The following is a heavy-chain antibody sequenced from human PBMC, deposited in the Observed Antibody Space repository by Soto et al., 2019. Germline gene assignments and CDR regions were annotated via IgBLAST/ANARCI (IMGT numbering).Heavy chain of an antibody. Sequence: EVQLLESGGGLVQTGGSLRLSCAASGFTFSSYVMSWVRQAPGKGLEWVSGISGSGASTYYADSVKGRFTISRDNSKNTLYLQMNSLRAEDTAVYYCAVRKTGSYFDYWGQGTLVTVSS. D-gene: IGHD1-26*01. J-gene: IGHJ4*02. V-gene: IGHV3-23*01. CDR2: ISGSGAST. CDR1: GFTFSSYV. CDR3: AVRKTGSYFDY.